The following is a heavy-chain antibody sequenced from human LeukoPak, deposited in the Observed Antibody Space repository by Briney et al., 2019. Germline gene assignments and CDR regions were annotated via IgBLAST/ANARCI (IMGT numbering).Heavy chain of an antibody. CDR2: NIPILGRA. CDR1: GGTFRSYV. V-gene: IGHV1-69*10. D-gene: IGHD1-7*01. J-gene: IGHJ3*02. Sequence: SVQFSCKAFGGTFRSYVVRWVRQPAGQGLEWMGGNIPILGRANYAQKFQGRVTITADKSASTAYMEVSSLRYEDTAVYYCARVNFDAFDIWGQGTMVTVSS. CDR3: ARVNFDAFDI.